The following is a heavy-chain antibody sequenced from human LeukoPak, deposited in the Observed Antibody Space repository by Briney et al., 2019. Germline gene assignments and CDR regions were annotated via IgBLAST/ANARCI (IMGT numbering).Heavy chain of an antibody. J-gene: IGHJ5*02. D-gene: IGHD3-22*01. Sequence: SETLSLTCTVSGGSMSSRSYYWGWIRQPPGKGLEWVGSIDYSGSTYYNPSLKSRVTISVDTSKTQFSLKLSSVPAADTAVYYCARETYYYDSSGYHNWFDPWGQGTLVTVSS. CDR2: IDYSGST. V-gene: IGHV4-39*07. CDR1: GGSMSSRSYY. CDR3: ARETYYYDSSGYHNWFDP.